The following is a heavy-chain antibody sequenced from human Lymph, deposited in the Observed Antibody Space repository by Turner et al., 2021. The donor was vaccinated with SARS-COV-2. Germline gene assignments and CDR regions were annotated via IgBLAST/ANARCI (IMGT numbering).Heavy chain of an antibody. CDR3: ARGRYSGGGMDV. D-gene: IGHD1-26*01. V-gene: IGHV1-8*02. CDR2: MNPNSGNT. CDR1: GYTFTSYD. J-gene: IGHJ6*02. Sequence: QVQLVQSGAEVKKPGASVKVSCKAPGYTFTSYDINWVRQATGKGLEWMGLMNPNSGNTGYAQKFQGRVTMTRNTSISTAYMELSSLRSEDTAVYYCARGRYSGGGMDVWGQGTTVTVSS.